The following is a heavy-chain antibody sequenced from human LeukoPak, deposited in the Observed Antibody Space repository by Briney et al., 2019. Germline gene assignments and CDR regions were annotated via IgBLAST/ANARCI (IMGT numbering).Heavy chain of an antibody. V-gene: IGHV4-38-2*01. D-gene: IGHD1-14*01. CDR1: GYSISSGYY. CDR3: ARTGKTGGDY. CDR2: IYHSGST. Sequence: SETLSLTCAVSGYSISSGYYWGWIRQPPGKGLEWIGSIYHSGSTYYNPSLKSRVTIPVDTSKNQFSLKLSSVTAADTAVYYCARTGKTGGDYWGQGTLVTVSS. J-gene: IGHJ4*02.